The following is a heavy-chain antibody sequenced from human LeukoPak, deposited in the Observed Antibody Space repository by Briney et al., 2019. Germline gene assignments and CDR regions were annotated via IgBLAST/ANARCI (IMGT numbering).Heavy chain of an antibody. Sequence: GASVKVSCKASGYTFTGYYMHWVRQAPGQGLEWMGRINPNSGGTNYAQKFQGRVTMTRDTSISTAYMELSRLRSDDTAVYYCARVAARIAARPPYNWFDPWGQGTLVTVSP. D-gene: IGHD6-6*01. J-gene: IGHJ5*02. CDR2: INPNSGGT. CDR1: GYTFTGYY. V-gene: IGHV1-2*06. CDR3: ARVAARIAARPPYNWFDP.